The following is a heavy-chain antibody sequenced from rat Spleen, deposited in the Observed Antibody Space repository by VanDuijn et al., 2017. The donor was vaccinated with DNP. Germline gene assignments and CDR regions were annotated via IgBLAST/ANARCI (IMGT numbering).Heavy chain of an antibody. V-gene: IGHV5S10*01. J-gene: IGHJ3*01. CDR2: IIYDGNRT. Sequence: EVQLVESGGGLVQPGRSLKLSCAASGFTFSDYNMAWVRQAPKKGLEWVATIIYDGNRTYYPDSVKGRFTISRDNAESSLYLQMNGLKSDDTATYYCARGGNNYATWFAYWGQGTLVTVSS. CDR3: ARGGNNYATWFAY. CDR1: GFTFSDYN. D-gene: IGHD1-10*01.